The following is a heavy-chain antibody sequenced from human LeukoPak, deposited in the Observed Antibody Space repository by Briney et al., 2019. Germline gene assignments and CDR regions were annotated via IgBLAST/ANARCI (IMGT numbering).Heavy chain of an antibody. Sequence: ASVKVSCKASGYTFTSYYMHWVRQAPGQGLEWMGIINPSGGSTSYAQKFQGRVTMTRDTSTSTVYMELSSLRSEDTAVYYCAGDRAVTANYYDSSGYYYRYFDLWGRGTLVTVSS. CDR2: INPSGGST. V-gene: IGHV1-46*01. CDR1: GYTFTSYY. J-gene: IGHJ2*01. D-gene: IGHD3-22*01. CDR3: AGDRAVTANYYDSSGYYYRYFDL.